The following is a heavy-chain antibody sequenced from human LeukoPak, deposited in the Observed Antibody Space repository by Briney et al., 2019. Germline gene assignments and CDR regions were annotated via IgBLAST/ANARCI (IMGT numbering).Heavy chain of an antibody. Sequence: PGGSLRLSCAASGFTFSSYEMNWVRQGPGKGLEWGSYICGPGDSIYYADSVRGRYVLSRDSAKNSVYLQMNSLRAEDTAVYYCAGSSGWPPFDYWGQGTLVTVSS. J-gene: IGHJ4*02. CDR3: AGSSGWPPFDY. CDR1: GFTFSSYE. D-gene: IGHD6-19*01. CDR2: ICGPGDSI. V-gene: IGHV3-48*03.